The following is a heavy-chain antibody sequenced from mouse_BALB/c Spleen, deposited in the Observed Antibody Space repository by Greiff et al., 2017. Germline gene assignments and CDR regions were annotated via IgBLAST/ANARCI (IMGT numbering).Heavy chain of an antibody. V-gene: IGHV3-8*02. CDR1: GDSITSGY. D-gene: IGHD2-14*01. CDR3: ARYVGTKGNWYFDV. Sequence: EVQLQQSGPSLVKPSQTLSLTCSVTGDSITSGYWNWIRKFPGNKLEYMGYISYSGSTYYNPSLKSRISITRDTSKNQYYLQLNSVTTEDSATYYCARYVGTKGNWYFDVWGAGTTVTVSS. CDR2: ISYSGST. J-gene: IGHJ1*01.